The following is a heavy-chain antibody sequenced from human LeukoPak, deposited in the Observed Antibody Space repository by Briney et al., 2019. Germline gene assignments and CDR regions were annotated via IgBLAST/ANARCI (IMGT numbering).Heavy chain of an antibody. CDR1: GYTFNTNY. D-gene: IGHD3-22*01. J-gene: IGHJ4*02. CDR2: IIPIFGTA. CDR3: ASYYYDSSGYYYYSDY. V-gene: IGHV1-69*13. Sequence: ASVKVSCKASGYTFNTNYIRWVRQAPGQGLEWMGGIIPIFGTANYAQKFQGRVTITADESTSTAYMELSSLRSEDTAVYYCASYYYDSSGYYYYSDYWGQGTLVTVSS.